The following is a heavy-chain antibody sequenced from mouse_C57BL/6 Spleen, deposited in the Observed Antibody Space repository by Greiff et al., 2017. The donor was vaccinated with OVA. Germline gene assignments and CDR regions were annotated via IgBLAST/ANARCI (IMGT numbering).Heavy chain of an antibody. CDR2: ISDGGSYT. D-gene: IGHD4-1*01. V-gene: IGHV5-4*01. Sequence: EVQLVESGGGLVKPGGSLKLSCAASGFTFSSYAMSWVRQTPEKRLEWVATISDGGSYTYYPDNVKGRFTISRDNAKNNLYLQMSHLKSEDTAMDYCARAGAGTAWFAYWGQGTLVTVSA. CDR1: GFTFSSYA. CDR3: ARAGAGTAWFAY. J-gene: IGHJ3*01.